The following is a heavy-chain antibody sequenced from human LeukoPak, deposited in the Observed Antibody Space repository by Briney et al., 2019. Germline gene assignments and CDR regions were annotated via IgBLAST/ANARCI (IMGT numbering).Heavy chain of an antibody. CDR2: IYTSGST. D-gene: IGHD1-20*01. V-gene: IGHV4-4*07. Sequence: PSETLSLTCTVPGGSISSYYWSWIRQPAGKGLEWIGRIYTSGSTNYNLSLKSRVTMSVDTSKNQFSLKLSSVTAADTAVYYCAGRRITGTTYYFDYWGQGTLVTVSS. J-gene: IGHJ4*02. CDR3: AGRRITGTTYYFDY. CDR1: GGSISSYY.